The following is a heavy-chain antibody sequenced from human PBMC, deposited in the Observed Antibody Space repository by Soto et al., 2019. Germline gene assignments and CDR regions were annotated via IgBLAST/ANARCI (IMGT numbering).Heavy chain of an antibody. CDR2: INHSGST. Sequence: SDTLSLTSAVNGWSSSGYYWSWIRQPPGKGLEWIGEINHSGSTNYNPSLKSRVTISVDTSKNQFSLQLSSVTAADTAVYYCARDQGAATYYYYGMDVWGQGTTVTVS. CDR3: ARDQGAATYYYYGMDV. CDR1: GWSSSGYY. D-gene: IGHD1-26*01. J-gene: IGHJ6*02. V-gene: IGHV4-34*01.